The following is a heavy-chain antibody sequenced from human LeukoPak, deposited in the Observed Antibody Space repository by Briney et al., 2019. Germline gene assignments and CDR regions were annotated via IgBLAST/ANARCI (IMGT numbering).Heavy chain of an antibody. CDR2: ISGSGGGT. CDR1: GSTFSSYA. D-gene: IGHD4-17*01. CDR3: AKLGTTVTTYYYYYMDV. J-gene: IGHJ6*03. Sequence: GGSLRLSCAASGSTFSSYAISWVRQAPGQGLEWVSAISGSGGGTYYADSVKGRFTISRDNSKNTLYLQMNSLRAEDTAVYYCAKLGTTVTTYYYYYMDVWGKGTTVTVSS. V-gene: IGHV3-23*01.